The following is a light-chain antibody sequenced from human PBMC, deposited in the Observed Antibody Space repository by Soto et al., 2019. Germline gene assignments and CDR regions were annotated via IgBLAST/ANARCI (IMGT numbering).Light chain of an antibody. CDR1: QSINTH. CDR2: AAS. V-gene: IGKV1-39*01. CDR3: QQGYSTPRT. J-gene: IGKJ1*01. Sequence: DIQMTQSPSSLSASVGDRVTITCRASQSINTHLNWYQQKPGKAPKLLIFAASSLQSGVPSWFSGSGSGTDFTLTISSLQPEDFATYYCQQGYSTPRTFGQGTKVDIK.